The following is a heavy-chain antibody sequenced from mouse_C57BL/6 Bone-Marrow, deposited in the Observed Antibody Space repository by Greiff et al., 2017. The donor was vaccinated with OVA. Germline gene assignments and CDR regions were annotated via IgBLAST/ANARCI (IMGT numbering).Heavy chain of an antibody. D-gene: IGHD2-2*01. Sequence: QVQLQQPGAELVKPGASVKLSCKASGYTFTSYWMHWVKQRPGQGLEWIGMIHPNSGSTNYNEKFKSKATLTVDKSSSTAYMQISSLTSEDSAVYYCMVTTRGAWFAYWGQGTLVTVAA. CDR2: IHPNSGST. V-gene: IGHV1-64*01. CDR1: GYTFTSYW. CDR3: MVTTRGAWFAY. J-gene: IGHJ3*01.